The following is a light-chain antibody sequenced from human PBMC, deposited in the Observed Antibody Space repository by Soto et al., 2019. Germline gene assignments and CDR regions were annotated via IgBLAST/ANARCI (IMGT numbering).Light chain of an antibody. CDR1: QSLTGSY. V-gene: IGKV3-20*01. Sequence: EIVLTQSPGTLSLSPGERATLSCRASQSLTGSYLTWYQQKPGQAPRLLIYAASYRATGVSDRFRGSGSGTDFTLTINGVEPEDFAVYYCQHYGNSLTFGGGTKVEIK. J-gene: IGKJ4*01. CDR3: QHYGNSLT. CDR2: AAS.